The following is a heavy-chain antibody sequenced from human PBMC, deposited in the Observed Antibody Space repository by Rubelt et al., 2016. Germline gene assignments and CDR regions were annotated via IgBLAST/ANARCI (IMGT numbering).Heavy chain of an antibody. J-gene: IGHJ4*02. Sequence: QLQLQESGPGLVKPSETLSLTCTVPGGSISSSSYYWGWIRQPPGKGLEWIGSIYYSGSTYYNPSLKSRVTISVDTSKNQFSLKLSSVTAADTAVYYCARGYDFWSGYYYYWGQGTLVTVSS. CDR2: IYYSGST. CDR3: ARGYDFWSGYYYY. V-gene: IGHV4-39*07. D-gene: IGHD3-3*01. CDR1: GGSISSSSYY.